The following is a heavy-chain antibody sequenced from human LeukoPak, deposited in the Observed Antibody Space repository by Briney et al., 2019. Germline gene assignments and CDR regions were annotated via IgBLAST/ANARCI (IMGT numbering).Heavy chain of an antibody. V-gene: IGHV3-72*01. J-gene: IGHJ4*02. CDR2: SRNKANSYTT. CDR3: ARVLSSGWSGAVFDY. CDR1: GFSFSDDY. Sequence: GGSLRLSCAASGFSFSDDYMDCVRQDPRKGVECVCRSRNKANSYTTEYAASVKGRFTISRDDSKNSLYLQMNSLKTEDTAVYYCARVLSSGWSGAVFDYWGQRTLVTVSS. D-gene: IGHD6-13*01.